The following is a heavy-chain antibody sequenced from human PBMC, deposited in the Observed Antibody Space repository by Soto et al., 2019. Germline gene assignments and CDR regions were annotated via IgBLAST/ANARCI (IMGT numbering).Heavy chain of an antibody. D-gene: IGHD3-22*01. V-gene: IGHV4-39*01. J-gene: IGHJ6*02. CDR2: IYYDGNT. CDR1: GYSIHSNRHY. CDR3: ARVGYYYDSSGYSPPYYYYYGMDV. Sequence: SETLSLTCTVSGYSIHSNRHYWAWIRQPPGKDLESIANIYYDGNTYYNPSLKSRVTISLDTSKNQFSLKLSSVTAADTAVYYCARVGYYYDSSGYSPPYYYYYGMDVWGQGTTVT.